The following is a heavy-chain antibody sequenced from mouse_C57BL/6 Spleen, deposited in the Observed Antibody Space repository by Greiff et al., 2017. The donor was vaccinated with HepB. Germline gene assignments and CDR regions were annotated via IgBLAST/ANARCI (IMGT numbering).Heavy chain of an antibody. CDR3: ARGTNYWYFDV. D-gene: IGHD1-1*01. Sequence: EVKLMESGPGLAKPSQTLSLICSVTGYSITSAYWNWIRKFPGNKLEFMGYMRYSGSSYYNPSLKSRLSITRDTSKNQYYLQLNSVTSEDTATYFCARGTNYWYFDVWGTGTTVTVSS. V-gene: IGHV3-8*01. CDR1: GYSITSAY. J-gene: IGHJ1*03. CDR2: MRYSGSS.